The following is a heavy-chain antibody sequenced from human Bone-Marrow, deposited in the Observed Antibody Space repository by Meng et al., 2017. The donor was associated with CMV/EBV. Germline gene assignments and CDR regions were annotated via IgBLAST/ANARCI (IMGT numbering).Heavy chain of an antibody. V-gene: IGHV1-24*01. CDR2: FDPEDGET. CDR3: ATGPGYDSSGYYFEYFQH. Sequence: QVQLVQSGAEVKTPGASVKVSCKVSGYTLTELSMHWVRQAPGKGLEWMGGFDPEDGETIYAQKFQGRVTMTEDTSTDTAYMELSSLRSEDTAVYYCATGPGYDSSGYYFEYFQHWGQGTLVTVSS. J-gene: IGHJ1*01. D-gene: IGHD3-22*01. CDR1: GYTLTELS.